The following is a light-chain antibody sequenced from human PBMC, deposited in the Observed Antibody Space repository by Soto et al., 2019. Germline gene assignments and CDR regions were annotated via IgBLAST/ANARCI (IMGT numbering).Light chain of an antibody. V-gene: IGKV1-39*01. CDR3: HPSYVTPQAT. Sequence: DIQMTHSPSSLSASVGDRVNITCRTGHSSSTYLNWYKHKPDKAPKHLIYGASNLQSVIASSISGSGPRTDFTLTISTLKRDDVDTYYCHPSYVTPQATFGQGTRTE. J-gene: IGKJ2*01. CDR1: HSSSTY. CDR2: GAS.